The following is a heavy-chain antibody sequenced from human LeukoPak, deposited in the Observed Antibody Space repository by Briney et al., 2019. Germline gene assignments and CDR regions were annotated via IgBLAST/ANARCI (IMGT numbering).Heavy chain of an antibody. Sequence: SETLSLTCAVYGGSFSGYYWSWIRQPPGKGLEWIGEINHSGSTNYNPSLKSRVTISVDTSKNQFSLKLSSVTAADTAVYYCARVVTIFGVVPWGMDVWGQGTTVTVSS. CDR2: INHSGST. CDR1: GGSFSGYY. CDR3: ARVVTIFGVVPWGMDV. J-gene: IGHJ6*02. D-gene: IGHD3-3*01. V-gene: IGHV4-34*01.